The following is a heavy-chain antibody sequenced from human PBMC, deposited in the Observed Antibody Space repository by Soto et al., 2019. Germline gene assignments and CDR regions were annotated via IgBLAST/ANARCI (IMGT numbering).Heavy chain of an antibody. CDR2: INAGNGNT. D-gene: IGHD2-2*01. J-gene: IGHJ5*02. V-gene: IGHV1-3*01. Sequence: QVQLVQSGAEVKKPGASVKVSCKASGYTFTSYAMHWVRQAPGQRLEWMGWINAGNGNTKYSQKFQGRDTITRATSASTVYTEVSSLRSEDTAVYYCARDIADQLLLSGVGWFDPWGQGTLVTVSS. CDR3: ARDIADQLLLSGVGWFDP. CDR1: GYTFTSYA.